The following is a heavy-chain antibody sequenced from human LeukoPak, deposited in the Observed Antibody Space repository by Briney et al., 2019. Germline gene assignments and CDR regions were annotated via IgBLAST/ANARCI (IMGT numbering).Heavy chain of an antibody. Sequence: GGSLRLSCVTSRFTFTDYGMHWVRQPPGKGLEWVALIWYDGSGKYYADSVKGRFTISRDNSKNTLYLQMNSLRAEDTAVYYCARDWCGGGSCYYFDHWGQGTLVTASS. CDR1: RFTFTDYG. J-gene: IGHJ4*02. D-gene: IGHD2-15*01. CDR3: ARDWCGGGSCYYFDH. V-gene: IGHV3-33*08. CDR2: IWYDGSGK.